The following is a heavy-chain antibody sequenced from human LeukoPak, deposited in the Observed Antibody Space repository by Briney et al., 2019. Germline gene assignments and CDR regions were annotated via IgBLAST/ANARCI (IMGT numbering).Heavy chain of an antibody. CDR1: GYSISSGYY. J-gene: IGHJ4*02. CDR3: ARVGYCSGGSCYPGPRRIYYFDY. CDR2: IYHSGST. D-gene: IGHD2-15*01. Sequence: SETLSLTCTVSGYSISSGYYWGWIRQPPGKGLEWIGSIYHSGSTYYNPSLKSRVTISVDTSKNQFSLKLSSVTAADTAVYYCARVGYCSGGSCYPGPRRIYYFDYWGQGTLVTVSS. V-gene: IGHV4-38-2*02.